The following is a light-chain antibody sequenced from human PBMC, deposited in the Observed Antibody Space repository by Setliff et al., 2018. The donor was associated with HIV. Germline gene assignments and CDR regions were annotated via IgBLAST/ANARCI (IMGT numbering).Light chain of an antibody. CDR1: QSVRDH. Sequence: DIQMTQSPSSLSASVGDRIAISCRASQSVRDHLNWYQQKPGKVPKLLIHAASTLHSGVPSRFSGSGSGTEFTLTISSLQPEDVATYYCLQSITTTFGQGTKVDSK. J-gene: IGKJ1*01. V-gene: IGKV1-39*01. CDR3: LQSITTT. CDR2: AAS.